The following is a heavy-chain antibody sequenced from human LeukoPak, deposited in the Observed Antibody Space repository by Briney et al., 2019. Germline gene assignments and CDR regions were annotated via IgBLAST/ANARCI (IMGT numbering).Heavy chain of an antibody. J-gene: IGHJ4*02. V-gene: IGHV3-30-3*01. CDR2: IPYDGSNK. Sequence: GGSLRLSCAASGFTFSSYAMHWVRQAPGKGLEWVAVIPYDGSNKYYADSVKGRFTISRDNSKNTLYLQMNSLRAEDTAVYYCAREGRWLQFNYFDYWGQGTLVTVSS. D-gene: IGHD5-24*01. CDR1: GFTFSSYA. CDR3: AREGRWLQFNYFDY.